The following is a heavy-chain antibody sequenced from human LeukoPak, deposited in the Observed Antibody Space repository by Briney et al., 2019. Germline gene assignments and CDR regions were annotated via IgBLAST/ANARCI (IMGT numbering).Heavy chain of an antibody. CDR3: ARDTYCGGDCYSYFDY. D-gene: IGHD2-21*02. V-gene: IGHV3-30*02. CDR1: GFTFSSYG. Sequence: GGSLRLSCAASGFTFSSYGMHWVRQAPGKGLEWVAFIRYDGSNKYYADSVKGRFSISRDNSKNTLYLQMNSLSAGDTAVYYCARDTYCGGDCYSYFDYWGQGTLVTVSS. CDR2: IRYDGSNK. J-gene: IGHJ4*02.